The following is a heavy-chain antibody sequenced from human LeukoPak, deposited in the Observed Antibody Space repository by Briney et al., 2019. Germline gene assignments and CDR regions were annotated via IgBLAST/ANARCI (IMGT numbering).Heavy chain of an antibody. CDR3: ARSGSSGWYLFRPHGMDV. J-gene: IGHJ6*02. CDR2: MNPNSGNT. D-gene: IGHD6-19*01. Sequence: ASVKVSCTASGYTFTSYDINWVRQATGQGLEWMGWMNPNSGNTGYAQKFQGRATMTRNTSISTAYMELSSLRSEDTAVYYCARSGSSGWYLFRPHGMDVWGQGTTVTVSS. CDR1: GYTFTSYD. V-gene: IGHV1-8*01.